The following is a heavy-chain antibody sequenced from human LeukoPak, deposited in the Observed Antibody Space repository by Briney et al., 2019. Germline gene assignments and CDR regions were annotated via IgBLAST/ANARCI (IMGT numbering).Heavy chain of an antibody. CDR2: ISGSGGST. V-gene: IGHV3-23*01. J-gene: IGHJ4*02. CDR3: ARGSSSWYLDY. CDR1: GFTFSSYA. Sequence: PGGSLRLSCAASGFTFSSYAMSWVRQAPGKGLEWVSAISGSGGSTYYADSVKGRFTISRDNAKNSLYLQMNSLRAEDTAVDYCARGSSSWYLDYWGQGTLVTVSS. D-gene: IGHD6-13*01.